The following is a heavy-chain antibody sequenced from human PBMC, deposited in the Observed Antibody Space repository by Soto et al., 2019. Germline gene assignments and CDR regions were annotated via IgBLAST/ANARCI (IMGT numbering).Heavy chain of an antibody. V-gene: IGHV1-69*01. Sequence: QVQLVQSGAEVKKPGSSVKVSCKASGGTFSSYAISWVRQAPGQGLEWMGGIFPIFGTANYAQKFQGRVTITADESTSTAYMELSSLRSEDTAVYYCARSRVKDYGDYVWYFDYWGQGTLVTVSS. CDR3: ARSRVKDYGDYVWYFDY. D-gene: IGHD4-17*01. CDR1: GGTFSSYA. J-gene: IGHJ4*02. CDR2: IFPIFGTA.